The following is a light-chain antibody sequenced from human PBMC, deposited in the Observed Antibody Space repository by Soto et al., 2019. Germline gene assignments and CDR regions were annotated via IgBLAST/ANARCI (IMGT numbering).Light chain of an antibody. V-gene: IGLV1-44*01. CDR2: SNN. CDR1: SSNIGSNT. CDR3: AAWDDSLNGYV. J-gene: IGLJ1*01. Sequence: QSVLTQPPSASGTPGHRVTISCPGSSSNIGSNTVNWYQQLPGTAPKLLIYSNNQRPSGVPDRFSGSKSGTSASLAISGLQSEDEADYYCAAWDDSLNGYVFGTGTKLTVL.